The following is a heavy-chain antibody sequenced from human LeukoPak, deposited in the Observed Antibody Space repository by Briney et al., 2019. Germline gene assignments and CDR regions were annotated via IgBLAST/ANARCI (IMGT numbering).Heavy chain of an antibody. CDR1: GGTFSSYA. CDR3: ARDNYAGANRFDP. Sequence: SVKVSCKASGGTFSSYAISWVRQAPGQGLEWMGGIIPIFGTANYAQKFQGRVTITTDESTSTAYMELSSLRSEDTAVYYCARDNYAGANRFDPWGQGTLVTVSS. J-gene: IGHJ5*02. D-gene: IGHD1-7*01. V-gene: IGHV1-69*05. CDR2: IIPIFGTA.